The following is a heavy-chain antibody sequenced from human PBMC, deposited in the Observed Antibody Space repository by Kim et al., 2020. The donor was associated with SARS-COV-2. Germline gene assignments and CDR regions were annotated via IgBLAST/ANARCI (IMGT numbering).Heavy chain of an antibody. D-gene: IGHD6-13*01. J-gene: IGHJ4*02. CDR3: ARHDGRSSWYIDY. CDR2: IYYSGST. Sequence: SETLSLTCTVSGGSISSYYWSWIRQPPGKGLEWIGYIYYSGSTNYNPSLKSRVTISVDTSKNQFSLKLSSVTAADTAVYYCARHDGRSSWYIDYWGQGTLVTVSS. V-gene: IGHV4-59*08. CDR1: GGSISSYY.